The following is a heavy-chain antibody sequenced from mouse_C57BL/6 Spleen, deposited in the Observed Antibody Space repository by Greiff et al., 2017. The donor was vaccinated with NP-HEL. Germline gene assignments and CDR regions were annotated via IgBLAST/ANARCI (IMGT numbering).Heavy chain of an antibody. CDR1: GYTFTSYW. CDR3: ARGEYPYYFDY. Sequence: QVQLQQPGAELVRPGSSVKLSCKASGYTFTSYWMHWVKQRPIQGLEWIGNIDPSDSETHYNQKFKDKATLTVDKSSSTAYMQLSSLTSEDSAVYYCARGEYPYYFDYWGQGTTLTVSS. V-gene: IGHV1-52*01. J-gene: IGHJ2*01. CDR2: IDPSDSET. D-gene: IGHD2-10*02.